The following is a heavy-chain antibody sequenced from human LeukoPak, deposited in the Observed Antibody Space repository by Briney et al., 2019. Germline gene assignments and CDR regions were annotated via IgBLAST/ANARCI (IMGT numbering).Heavy chain of an antibody. Sequence: PAGGSLRLSCAASGFSFNSYAMSWVRQAPGKGLEWVSIIIGSSGSTFYADSVKGRFTISRDNSKNTLYLQMNSLRLEDTAVYYCAKGGYDYIEVAYFDFWGQGTLVTVSS. V-gene: IGHV3-23*01. CDR3: AKGGYDYIEVAYFDF. J-gene: IGHJ4*02. CDR1: GFSFNSYA. CDR2: IIGSSGST. D-gene: IGHD5-12*01.